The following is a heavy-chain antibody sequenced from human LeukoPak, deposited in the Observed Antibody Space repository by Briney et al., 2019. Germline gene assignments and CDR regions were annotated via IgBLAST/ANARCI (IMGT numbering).Heavy chain of an antibody. D-gene: IGHD6-13*01. Sequence: GGSLRLSCAASGFTFSDYYMSWVRQAPGKGLEWVSYISSSGSVLQYADSVKGRFTISRDNAKNSLPLQMSSLRAEDTAVYYCARRPYSSSWYYFDYWGQGTLVTVSS. CDR3: ARRPYSSSWYYFDY. CDR2: ISSSGSVL. V-gene: IGHV3-11*04. J-gene: IGHJ4*02. CDR1: GFTFSDYY.